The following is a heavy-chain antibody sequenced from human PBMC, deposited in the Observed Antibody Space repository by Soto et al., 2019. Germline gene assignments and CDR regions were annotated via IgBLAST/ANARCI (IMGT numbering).Heavy chain of an antibody. V-gene: IGHV1-8*01. J-gene: IGHJ4*02. CDR1: GYTFTRYD. CDR3: ARTLYGDNVDY. Sequence: QVQLVQSGAEVKKPGVSVKVSCKASGYTFTRYDINWVGQATGQGLEWMGWMNPNSGNTGYAQKFQGSATMTNTTSISTDYIELSSLRAEDTAVYYCARTLYGDNVDYWGQGTLVTVSS. CDR2: MNPNSGNT. D-gene: IGHD4-17*01.